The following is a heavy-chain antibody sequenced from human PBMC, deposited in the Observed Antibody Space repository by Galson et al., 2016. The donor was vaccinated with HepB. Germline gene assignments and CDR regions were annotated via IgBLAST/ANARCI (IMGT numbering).Heavy chain of an antibody. J-gene: IGHJ3*02. Sequence: SLRLSCAASGFTFSNYAMSWVRQAPGKGLEWVSAISGSTGRTYYADSVKGHFTISRDNYKNTLYLQMNSLRAGDTALYYCAKESPKNARGAFDIWGQGTMVTVSS. D-gene: IGHD1-1*01. CDR1: GFTFSNYA. CDR2: ISGSTGRT. CDR3: AKESPKNARGAFDI. V-gene: IGHV3-23*01.